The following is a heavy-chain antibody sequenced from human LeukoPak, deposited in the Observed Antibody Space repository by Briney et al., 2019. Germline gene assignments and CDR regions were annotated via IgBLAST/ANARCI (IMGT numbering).Heavy chain of an antibody. J-gene: IGHJ3*02. CDR3: ARRTNYYDSSGYYSFAFDI. V-gene: IGHV3-30*02. CDR2: IRYDGSNK. D-gene: IGHD3-22*01. CDR1: GFTFNSYG. Sequence: GGSLRLSCAASGFTFNSYGMHWVRQAPGKGLEWVAFIRYDGSNKYYADSVKGRFTISRDNSKNTLYLQMNSLRAEDTTVYYCARRTNYYDSSGYYSFAFDIWGQGTMVTVSS.